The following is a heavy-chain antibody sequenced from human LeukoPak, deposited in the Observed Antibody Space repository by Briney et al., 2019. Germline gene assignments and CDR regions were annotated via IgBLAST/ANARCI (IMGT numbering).Heavy chain of an antibody. D-gene: IGHD5-12*01. CDR3: ARDQGADIVATLRYYYYGMDV. CDR2: ISSSSSHT. V-gene: IGHV3-11*06. J-gene: IGHJ6*02. CDR1: GFTFSDYY. Sequence: PGGSLRLSCAASGFTFSDYYMSWIRQAPGKGLEWVSYISSSSSHTNYADSVKGRFTISRDNAKNSLYLQMNSLRAEDTAVYYCARDQGADIVATLRYYYYGMDVWGQGTTVTVSS.